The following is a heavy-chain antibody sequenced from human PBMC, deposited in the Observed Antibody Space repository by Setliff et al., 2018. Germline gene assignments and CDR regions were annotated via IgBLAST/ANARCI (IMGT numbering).Heavy chain of an antibody. J-gene: IGHJ6*03. CDR1: GGTFSSYG. D-gene: IGHD3-22*01. Sequence: SVKVSCKASGGTFSSYGISWVRQAPGQGLEWMGGTIPIFGSTNYAQKFQDRVTIITDESTSTVYMELSSLRSDDTALYYCAREEGYYYDSTDYYYYMDVWGKGTTVTVSS. V-gene: IGHV1-69*05. CDR2: TIPIFGST. CDR3: AREEGYYYDSTDYYYYMDV.